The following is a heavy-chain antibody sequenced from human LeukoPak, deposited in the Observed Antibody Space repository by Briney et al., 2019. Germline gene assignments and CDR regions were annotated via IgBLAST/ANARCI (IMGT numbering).Heavy chain of an antibody. CDR2: ISYDGCNK. CDR1: GFTYSSYA. J-gene: IGHJ4*02. Sequence: GGSLRLSCAASGFTYSSYAMHWVRQAPGKGLEGVAVISYDGCNKYYADSVKGRFTISRDNSKNTLYLQMNSLRAEDTAVYYCARKINSRTAELRFLEWLSPSFDYWGQGTLVTVSS. D-gene: IGHD3-3*01. CDR3: ARKINSRTAELRFLEWLSPSFDY. V-gene: IGHV3-30-3*01.